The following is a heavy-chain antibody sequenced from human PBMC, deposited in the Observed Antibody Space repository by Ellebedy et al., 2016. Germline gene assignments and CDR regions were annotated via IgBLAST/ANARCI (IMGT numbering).Heavy chain of an antibody. CDR3: AKDPDGDYVPFDY. CDR2: ITRYGAAS. Sequence: GGSLRLXXVVSGLTFNLYAMSWVRQAPGKGLEWVSSITRYGAASHYADSVRGRFTISRDDSKKTLYLQMDRLRADDTAIYFCAKDPDGDYVPFDYWGQGTLVTVSS. D-gene: IGHD3-10*02. V-gene: IGHV3-23*01. CDR1: GLTFNLYA. J-gene: IGHJ4*02.